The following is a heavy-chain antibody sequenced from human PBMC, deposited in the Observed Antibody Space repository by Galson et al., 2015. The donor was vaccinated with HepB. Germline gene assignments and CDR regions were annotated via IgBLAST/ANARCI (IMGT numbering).Heavy chain of an antibody. CDR3: ARPLPMSPPYFYFYGLDV. CDR2: ITPNSGDT. J-gene: IGHJ6*02. V-gene: IGHV1-2*02. Sequence: SVKVSCKASGYTFSNYFIHWVRQAPGQGLEWMGWITPNSGDTKYAEKFQGRVTMTRDTSTSTVYLDLSRLRFDDTAVYYCARPLPMSPPYFYFYGLDVWGQGTTVTVSS. CDR1: GYTFSNYF.